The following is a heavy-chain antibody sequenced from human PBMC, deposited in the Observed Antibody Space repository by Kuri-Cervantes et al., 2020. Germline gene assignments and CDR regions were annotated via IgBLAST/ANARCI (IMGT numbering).Heavy chain of an antibody. V-gene: IGHV4-34*01. Sequence: GSLRLSCAVYGESLSGFYWSWIRQPPGKGLEWIGEINHSGSTNYDPSLKSRVTMSVDTSKNQFSLKLSSVTAADTAVYYCARARRSIAVAGAIDYWGQGTLVTVSS. CDR2: INHSGST. CDR1: GESLSGFY. CDR3: ARARRSIAVAGAIDY. J-gene: IGHJ4*02. D-gene: IGHD6-19*01.